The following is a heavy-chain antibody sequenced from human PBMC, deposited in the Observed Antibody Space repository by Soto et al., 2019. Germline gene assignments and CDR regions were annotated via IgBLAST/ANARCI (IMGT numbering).Heavy chain of an antibody. CDR1: GLIFSNYR. Sequence: PGGSLRLSCAASGLIFSNYRMHWVRQAPGKGLVWVSFISTDGSITNYADSVKGRFTVSRDNAKNTLYLQMNSLRAEDTALYYCARDTDGLHYWGQGTMVTVSS. CDR2: ISTDGSIT. CDR3: ARDTDGLHY. V-gene: IGHV3-74*01. J-gene: IGHJ4*02.